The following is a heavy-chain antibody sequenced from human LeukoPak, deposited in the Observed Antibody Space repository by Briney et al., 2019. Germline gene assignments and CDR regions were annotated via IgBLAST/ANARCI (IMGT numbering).Heavy chain of an antibody. CDR2: IRSNGKYK. J-gene: IGHJ4*02. D-gene: IGHD3-10*01. V-gene: IGHV3-30*02. Sequence: PGGSLRLSCAASGFTFSSYGMHWVRQAPGKGLEWVAFIRSNGKYKYYADSVKGRFTISRDNSKNTLYLQMNSLRAEDTAIYYCAKQFLWFGELSHFDYWGQGTLFTVSS. CDR1: GFTFSSYG. CDR3: AKQFLWFGELSHFDY.